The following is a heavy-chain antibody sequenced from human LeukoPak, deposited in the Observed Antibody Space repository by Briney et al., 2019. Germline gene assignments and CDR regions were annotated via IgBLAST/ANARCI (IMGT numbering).Heavy chain of an antibody. Sequence: GGSLRLSCAASGFTFRNFDMHWVRQAPGKGLEWVAVIFYDGSNRYYADSVKGRFTISRDNSKNTLFLQMNSLRAEDTAVYHCARAGGWEQTENSWFDPWGQGTLVTVSS. J-gene: IGHJ5*02. D-gene: IGHD1-26*01. CDR1: GFTFRNFD. CDR3: ARAGGWEQTENSWFDP. CDR2: IFYDGSNR. V-gene: IGHV3-33*01.